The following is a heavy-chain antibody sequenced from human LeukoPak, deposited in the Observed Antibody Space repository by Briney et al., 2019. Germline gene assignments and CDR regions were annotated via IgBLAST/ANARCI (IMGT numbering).Heavy chain of an antibody. V-gene: IGHV3-15*01. CDR1: GFTFSNAW. Sequence: GGSLRLSCAASGFTFSNAWMSWVRQAPGKGLEWVGRIKSKTDGGTTDYAAPVKGRFTISRDDSKNTLYLQMNSLKTEDTAVYYCTSHDYSNYVVFDYWGQGTLVTVSS. J-gene: IGHJ4*02. D-gene: IGHD4-11*01. CDR3: TSHDYSNYVVFDY. CDR2: IKSKTDGGTT.